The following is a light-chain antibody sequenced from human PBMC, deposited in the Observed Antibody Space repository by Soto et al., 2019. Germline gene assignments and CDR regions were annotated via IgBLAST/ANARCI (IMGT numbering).Light chain of an antibody. CDR1: LNVNSY. Sequence: VLTHSPATLSLSPCERATLSCSAGLNVNSYLAWYQQKPGQAPRLLIYDASNRAAGIPARFSGSGSGTDFTLTISSLEPEDFAIYYCQQRQYWPPITFGQGTRLEIK. CDR3: QQRQYWPPIT. J-gene: IGKJ5*01. CDR2: DAS. V-gene: IGKV3-11*01.